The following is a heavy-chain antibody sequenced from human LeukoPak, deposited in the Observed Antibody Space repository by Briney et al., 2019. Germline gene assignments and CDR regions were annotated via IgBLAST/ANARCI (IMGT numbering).Heavy chain of an antibody. V-gene: IGHV1-46*01. J-gene: IGHJ4*02. D-gene: IGHD5-24*01. Sequence: ASVKVFCKASGYTFTSYYMHWVRQAPGQGLEWMGIINPSGGSTSYAQKFQGRVTMTRDMSTSTVYMELSSLRSEDTAVYYCATHGYNQDHFFDFWGQGTLVTVSS. CDR1: GYTFTSYY. CDR3: ATHGYNQDHFFDF. CDR2: INPSGGST.